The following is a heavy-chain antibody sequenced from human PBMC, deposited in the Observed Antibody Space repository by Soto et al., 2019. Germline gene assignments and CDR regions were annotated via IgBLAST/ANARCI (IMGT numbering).Heavy chain of an antibody. Sequence: GGSLRLSCSASGFTFSSYAMHWVRQAPGKGLEYVSAISSNGGSTYYADSAKGRFTISRDNSKNTLYLQMSSLRAEDTAVYYCVTCNHGWVINNPNVTSYASGSYADYWCQGKQVNVS. D-gene: IGHD3-10*01. J-gene: IGHJ4*02. CDR3: VTCNHGWVINNPNVTSYASGSYADY. V-gene: IGHV3-64D*08. CDR1: GFTFSSYA. CDR2: ISSNGGST.